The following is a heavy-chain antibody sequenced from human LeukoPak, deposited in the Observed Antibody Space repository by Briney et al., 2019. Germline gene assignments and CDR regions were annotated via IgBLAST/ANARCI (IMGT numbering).Heavy chain of an antibody. CDR3: ARGARGYSYGYSLDAFDI. D-gene: IGHD5-18*01. CDR2: INPNSGGT. V-gene: IGHV1-2*02. Sequence: ASVKVSCKASGYTFIGNYMHWVRQAPGQGLEWMGWINPNSGGTNYAQKFQGRVTMTRDTSISTAYMELSRLRSDDTAVYYCARGARGYSYGYSLDAFDIWGQGTMVTVSS. CDR1: GYTFIGNY. J-gene: IGHJ3*02.